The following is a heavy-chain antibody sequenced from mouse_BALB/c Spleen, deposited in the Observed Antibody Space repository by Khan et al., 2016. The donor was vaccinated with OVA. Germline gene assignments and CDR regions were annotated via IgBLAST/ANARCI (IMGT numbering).Heavy chain of an antibody. D-gene: IGHD2-1*01. V-gene: IGHV1-7*01. CDR3: TRRGRYGIFAY. J-gene: IGHJ3*01. Sequence: QVQLKESGAELAKPGASVKMSCKASGYTFTTYWMHWIKQMPGQGLEWIGYINPSTSYTEYSQKFKDKATLTADKSSSTAYMQLSSLTSEDSAIYYCTRRGRYGIFAYWGQGTLVTVST. CDR2: INPSTSYT. CDR1: GYTFTTYW.